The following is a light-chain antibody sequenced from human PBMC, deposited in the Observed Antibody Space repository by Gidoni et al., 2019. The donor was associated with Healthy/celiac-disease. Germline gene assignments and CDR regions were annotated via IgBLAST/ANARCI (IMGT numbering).Light chain of an antibody. CDR3: QQYGSSPQT. V-gene: IGKV3-20*01. J-gene: IGKJ1*01. CDR2: GAS. Sequence: EMVLTQAPGTLYLYPGERANISCRASQSDSITYLAWYQQKPVQATRLLMYGASSRATGIPEMFSGSGFGTDVTLTISRLEHDDFAVYYCQQYGSSPQTFGQGTKVEIK. CDR1: QSDSITY.